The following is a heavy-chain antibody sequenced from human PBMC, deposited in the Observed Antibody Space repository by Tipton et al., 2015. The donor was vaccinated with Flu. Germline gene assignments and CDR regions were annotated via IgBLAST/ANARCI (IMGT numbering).Heavy chain of an antibody. D-gene: IGHD5-18*01. V-gene: IGHV3-23*01. CDR3: AKVVFGYSYGYGPLDS. CDR1: GFTFENYA. CDR2: ISGSGTKT. Sequence: SLRLSCAASGFTFENYAMTWVRQAPGKGLEWVSAISGSGTKTYYADSVKGRFTISRDNSKRTAFLQMNTLRAEDTALYYCAKVVFGYSYGYGPLDSWGQGTLVTVSS. J-gene: IGHJ4*02.